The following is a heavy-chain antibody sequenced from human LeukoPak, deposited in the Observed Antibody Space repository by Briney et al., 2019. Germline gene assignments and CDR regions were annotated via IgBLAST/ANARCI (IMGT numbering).Heavy chain of an antibody. D-gene: IGHD6-6*01. CDR1: GFSFSSYS. CDR3: ARKNTTSSEDY. V-gene: IGHV3-48*01. J-gene: IGHJ4*02. CDR2: ISGSSSSI. Sequence: GGSLRLSCGASGFSFSSYSMNWVRQAPGKGLEWVSFISGSSSSIDYADSVKGRFTVSRDNGKNSLFLHMNSLRAEDTDIYYCARKNTTSSEDYWGQGTLVTVSS.